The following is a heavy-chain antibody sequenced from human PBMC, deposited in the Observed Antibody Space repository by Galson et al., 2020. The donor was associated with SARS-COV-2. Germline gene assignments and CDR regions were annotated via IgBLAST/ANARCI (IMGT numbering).Heavy chain of an antibody. CDR2: XXXXXNT. CDR3: ARGQQTELLTPFDF. V-gene: IGHV4-30-2*01. CDR1: GGSVSSGAFS. J-gene: IGHJ4*02. D-gene: IGHD1-26*01. Sequence: SQTLSLTCAVSGGSVSSGAFSWSWFRQPPGKGLEWIVXXXXXXNTYYNPSLKSRVSISVDRSKNQFSLNLSSVTAADTAVYYCARGQQTELLTPFDFWGQGTLVTVSS.